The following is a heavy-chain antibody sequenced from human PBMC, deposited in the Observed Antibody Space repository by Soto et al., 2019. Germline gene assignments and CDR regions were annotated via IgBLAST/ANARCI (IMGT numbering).Heavy chain of an antibody. V-gene: IGHV5-51*01. CDR2: INPGNSET. CDR1: VCNLSKYW. CDR3: ARPDNNYVAS. D-gene: IGHD2-15*01. Sequence: GQALKISCQASVCNLSKYWLRRVRQIPGEGLEWMAIINPGNSETRYSPAFQGQVTISADKSITTTYLQWSSLRASDTAMYYCARPDNNYVASWGQGALVTVSS. J-gene: IGHJ4*02.